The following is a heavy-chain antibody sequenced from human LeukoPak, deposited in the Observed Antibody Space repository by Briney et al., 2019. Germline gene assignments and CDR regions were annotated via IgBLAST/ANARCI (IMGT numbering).Heavy chain of an antibody. J-gene: IGHJ4*02. CDR1: GGSFSGYY. D-gene: IGHD3-10*01. CDR2: INHSGST. Sequence: SQTLSLTCAVYGGSFSGYYWSWIRQPPGKGLEWIGEINHSGSTNYNPSLKSRVTISVDTSKNQFSLKLSSVTAADTAVYYCARHWLDSGTPDRFDYWGQGTLVTVSS. CDR3: ARHWLDSGTPDRFDY. V-gene: IGHV4-34*01.